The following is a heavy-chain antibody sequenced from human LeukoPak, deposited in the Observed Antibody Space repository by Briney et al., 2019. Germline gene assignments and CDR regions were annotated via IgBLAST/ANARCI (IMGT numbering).Heavy chain of an antibody. CDR3: ARGGSVVVVPAAIRSYYYYYMDV. CDR2: IYYRGST. D-gene: IGHD2-2*01. V-gene: IGHV4-59*01. J-gene: IGHJ6*03. CDR1: GGSISSYY. Sequence: SQTLSLTCTVSGGSISSYYWSWIRQPPGKGLEWIGYIYYRGSTNYNPSLKSRVTISVDTSKNQFSLKLSSVTAADTAVYYCARGGSVVVVPAAIRSYYYYYMDVWGKGTTVTVSS.